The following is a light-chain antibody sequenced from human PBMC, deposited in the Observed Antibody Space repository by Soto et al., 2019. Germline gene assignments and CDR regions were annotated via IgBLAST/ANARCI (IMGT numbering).Light chain of an antibody. Sequence: QSALTQPASLSGSPGQSITISCTGTSSDVGYYNYVSWYQQHPGKAPKVIIYEVSNRPSGVSYRFSGSKSGNTASLTISGLQAEDEADYYCSSYTSASALAIFGGGTKLTVL. CDR1: SSDVGYYNY. CDR3: SSYTSASALAI. CDR2: EVS. V-gene: IGLV2-14*01. J-gene: IGLJ2*01.